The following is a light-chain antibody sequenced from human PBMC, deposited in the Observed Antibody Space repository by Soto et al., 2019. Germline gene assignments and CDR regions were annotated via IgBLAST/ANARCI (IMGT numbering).Light chain of an antibody. CDR1: SSDVGGYNY. V-gene: IGLV2-8*01. CDR2: EAS. Sequence: QSALTQPPSASGSPGQPVTISCTGTSSDVGGYNYVSWYQQHPGKAPKLMIYEASERPSGVSDRFSGSKSGNTASLTVSGLQADDEADYYCSSYAGSNNLVFGGGTKLTVL. J-gene: IGLJ3*02. CDR3: SSYAGSNNLV.